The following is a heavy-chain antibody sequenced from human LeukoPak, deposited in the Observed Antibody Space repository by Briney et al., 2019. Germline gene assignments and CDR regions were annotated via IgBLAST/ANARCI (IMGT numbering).Heavy chain of an antibody. CDR3: ARGPGSGSYYDYYYYGMDV. D-gene: IGHD3-10*01. CDR1: GFTFSSYA. Sequence: GRSLRLSCAASGFTFSSYAMHWVRQAPGKGLEWVAVISYDGSNKYYADSVKGRFTISRDNSKNTLYLQMNSLRAEDTAVYYCARGPGSGSYYDYYYYGMDVWGQGTTVTVSS. V-gene: IGHV3-30*04. J-gene: IGHJ6*02. CDR2: ISYDGSNK.